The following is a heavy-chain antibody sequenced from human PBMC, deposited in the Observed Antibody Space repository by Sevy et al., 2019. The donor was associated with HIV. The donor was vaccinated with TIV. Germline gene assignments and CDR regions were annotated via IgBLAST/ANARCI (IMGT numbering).Heavy chain of an antibody. CDR3: ARESVDNWTGPVDYEYGMDV. CDR1: GFTFSSYW. J-gene: IGHJ6*02. V-gene: IGHV3-74*01. D-gene: IGHD3-9*01. CDR2: INVDGSGT. Sequence: GGSLRLSCAASGFTFSSYWMYWVRHAPGKGLLWVSRINVDGSGTIYADSVKGRFTISRDNAKNTLYLQMTSLRAEDTAVYYCARESVDNWTGPVDYEYGMDVWGLGTSVTVSS.